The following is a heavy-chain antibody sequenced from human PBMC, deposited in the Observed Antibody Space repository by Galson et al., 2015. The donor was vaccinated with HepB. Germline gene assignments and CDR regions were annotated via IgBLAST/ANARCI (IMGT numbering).Heavy chain of an antibody. CDR1: RFNFYAYA. V-gene: IGHV3-30*04. Sequence: SLRLSCAASRFNFYAYAMHWVRQAPGKGLEWVAVISYDGTKKHYVDSVEGRFTISRDNSKNTLFLQMNSLTPDDTAAYYCARADPTSGPYDSSGYYLGSPFDYWGQGTLVIVSS. CDR2: ISYDGTKK. D-gene: IGHD3-22*01. CDR3: ARADPTSGPYDSSGYYLGSPFDY. J-gene: IGHJ4*02.